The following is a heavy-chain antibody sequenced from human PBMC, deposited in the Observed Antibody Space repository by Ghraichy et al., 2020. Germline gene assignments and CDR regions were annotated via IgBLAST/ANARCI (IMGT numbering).Heavy chain of an antibody. CDR2: IIPILGIA. Sequence: SGKVSCKASGGTFSSYAISWVRQAPGQGLEWMGRIIPILGIANYAQKFQGRVTITADKSTSTAYMELSSLRSEDTAVYYCARAPYCSSTSCSNNWFDPWGQGTLVTVSS. V-gene: IGHV1-69*04. D-gene: IGHD2-2*01. CDR3: ARAPYCSSTSCSNNWFDP. CDR1: GGTFSSYA. J-gene: IGHJ5*02.